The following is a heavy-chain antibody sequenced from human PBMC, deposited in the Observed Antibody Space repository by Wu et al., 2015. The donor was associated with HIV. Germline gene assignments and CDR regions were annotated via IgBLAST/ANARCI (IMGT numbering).Heavy chain of an antibody. D-gene: IGHD3-22*01. Sequence: QVQLEQSGAEVKKPGSSVKVSCKASGDTFSSYAISWVRQAPGQGLEWMGGIIPIFGTPNYAQSFQGRVTITTDESTSTAYMELSSLRSEDTAVYYCARGLWDSSGYEWWYFDLWGRGTLVTVSS. CDR2: IIPIFGTP. V-gene: IGHV1-69*05. J-gene: IGHJ2*01. CDR1: GDTFSSYA. CDR3: ARGLWDSSGYEWWYFDL.